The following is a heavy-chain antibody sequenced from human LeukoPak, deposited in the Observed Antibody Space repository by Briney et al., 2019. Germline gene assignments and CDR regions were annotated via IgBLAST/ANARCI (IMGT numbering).Heavy chain of an antibody. J-gene: IGHJ3*02. CDR1: GGSIASDNYF. CDR3: AREVNEPASADAFDI. D-gene: IGHD2-2*01. V-gene: IGHV4-31*03. Sequence: SETLSLTCTVSGGSIASDNYFWSWVRQHPEKGLEWIGYIFYSGTTYYNPSLKSRVTISVDTSKNQFSLKLNSVIAADTAVYYCAREVNEPASADAFDIWGQGTMVTVSS. CDR2: IFYSGTT.